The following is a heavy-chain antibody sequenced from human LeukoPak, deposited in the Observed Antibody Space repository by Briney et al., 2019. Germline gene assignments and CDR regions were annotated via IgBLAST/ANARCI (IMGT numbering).Heavy chain of an antibody. J-gene: IGHJ4*02. D-gene: IGHD6-19*01. Sequence: GRSLRLSCAASGFTFSSYAMHWVRQAPGKGLEWVAGISYDGSNKYYADSVKGRFTISRDNSKNTLYLQMNSLRAEDTAVYYCARDTGEEQWLVQIDYWGQGTLVTVSS. CDR1: GFTFSSYA. CDR2: ISYDGSNK. CDR3: ARDTGEEQWLVQIDY. V-gene: IGHV3-30*01.